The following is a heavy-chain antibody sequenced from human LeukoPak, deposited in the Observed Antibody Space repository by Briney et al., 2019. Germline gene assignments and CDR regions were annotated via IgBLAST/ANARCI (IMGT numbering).Heavy chain of an antibody. D-gene: IGHD6-13*01. CDR3: AKSELAAAGGYYYYGMDV. Sequence: GGSLRLSCAASGFTFSSYAMSWVRQAPGKGLEWVSAISGSGGSTYYADSVKGRFTISRDNSKNTLYLQMNSLRAEDTAVYYCAKSELAAAGGYYYYGMDVWGQGTTVTVSS. CDR2: ISGSGGST. V-gene: IGHV3-23*01. CDR1: GFTFSSYA. J-gene: IGHJ6*02.